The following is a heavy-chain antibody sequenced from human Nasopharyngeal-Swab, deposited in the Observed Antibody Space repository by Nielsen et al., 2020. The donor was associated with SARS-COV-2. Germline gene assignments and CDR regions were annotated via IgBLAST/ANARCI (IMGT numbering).Heavy chain of an antibody. CDR3: ARRVARAPRHEGDYYYGMDV. D-gene: IGHD3-16*01. V-gene: IGHV4-39*01. Sequence: WIRQPPGKGLEWIGSTYYSESTYYNPSLKSRVTISVDTSKNQFSLKLSSVTAADTAVYYCARRVARAPRHEGDYYYGMDVWGQGTTVTVSS. J-gene: IGHJ6*02. CDR2: TYYSEST.